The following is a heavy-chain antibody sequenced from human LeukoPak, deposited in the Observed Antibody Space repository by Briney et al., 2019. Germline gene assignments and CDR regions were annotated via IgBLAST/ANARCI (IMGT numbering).Heavy chain of an antibody. CDR1: GFTFSSYA. Sequence: GGSLRLSCAASGFTFSSYAMHWVRRAPGKGLEWVAVISYDGSNKYYADSVKGRFTISRDNSKNTLYLQMNSLRAEDTAVYYCARDKVRPVITVTTMVCDYWGQGTLVTVSS. CDR3: ARDKVRPVITVTTMVCDY. CDR2: ISYDGSNK. J-gene: IGHJ4*02. D-gene: IGHD4-17*01. V-gene: IGHV3-30*04.